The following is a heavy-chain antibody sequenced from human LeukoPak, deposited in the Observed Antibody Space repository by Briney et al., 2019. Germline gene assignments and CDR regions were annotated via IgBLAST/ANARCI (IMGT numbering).Heavy chain of an antibody. Sequence: GGTLRLSCVASGFTFSRHGMNWVRQAPGKGLEWVSGISPSGEITYYTDSVKGRFTISRDNSKNTVSLQMNSLRAEDTAVYYCARGSPFDWYFDLWGRGTLVTVSS. V-gene: IGHV3-23*01. CDR1: GFTFSRHG. D-gene: IGHD3-3*02. CDR2: ISPSGEIT. CDR3: ARGSPFDWYFDL. J-gene: IGHJ2*01.